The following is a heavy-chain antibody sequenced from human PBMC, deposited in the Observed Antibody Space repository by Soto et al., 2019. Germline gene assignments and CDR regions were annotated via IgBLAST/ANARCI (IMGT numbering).Heavy chain of an antibody. CDR1: GYTLTELS. D-gene: IGHD2-21*02. CDR3: AAPGRRLAYCDGDCQVWFDY. V-gene: IGHV1-24*01. Sequence: ASVKVSCKVSGYTLTELSMHWVRQAPGKGLEWMGGFDPEDGETIYAQKFQGRVTMTEDTSTDTAYMELSSLRSEDTAVYYCAAPGRRLAYCDGDCQVWFDYWGQGTLVTVSS. CDR2: FDPEDGET. J-gene: IGHJ4*02.